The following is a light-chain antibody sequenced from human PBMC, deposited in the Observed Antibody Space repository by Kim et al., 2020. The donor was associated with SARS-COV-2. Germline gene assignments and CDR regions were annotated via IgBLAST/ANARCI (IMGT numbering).Light chain of an antibody. CDR1: QSLNDN. CDR3: QQYDDRHS. V-gene: IGKV3-15*01. J-gene: IGKJ2*03. CDR2: DLS. Sequence: LSVSPGERATLSCRAGQSLNDNLAWYQQRPGQAPRLLIFDLSTRASGIPARFSGRGSGTDFTLTISSVQSEDFAVYYCQQYDDRHSFGQGTKLEI.